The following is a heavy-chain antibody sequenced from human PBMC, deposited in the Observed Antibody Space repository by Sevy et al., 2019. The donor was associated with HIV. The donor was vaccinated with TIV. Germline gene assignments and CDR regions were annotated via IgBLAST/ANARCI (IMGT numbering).Heavy chain of an antibody. Sequence: GGSLRLSCAASGFTFSSYAMHWVRQAPGKGLEWVAVISYDGSNKYYADSVKGRFTISRDNSKNTLYLQMNSLRAEDTAVYYCARDLRSDYWGQGTLVTISS. CDR3: ARDLRSDY. V-gene: IGHV3-30-3*01. J-gene: IGHJ4*02. CDR1: GFTFSSYA. CDR2: ISYDGSNK.